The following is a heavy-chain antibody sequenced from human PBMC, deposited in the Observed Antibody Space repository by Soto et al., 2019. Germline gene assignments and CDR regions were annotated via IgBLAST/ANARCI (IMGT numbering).Heavy chain of an antibody. V-gene: IGHV5-51*01. Sequence: GESLKISFKGSGYSFTSYWIGWVRQMPGKGLEWMGIIYPGDSDTRYSPSFQGRFTISRDNSKNTLYLQMNSLRTEDTAVYYCAKKVPGIAESGVDYWGQGTLVTVSS. D-gene: IGHD6-13*01. CDR3: AKKVPGIAESGVDY. CDR1: GYSFTSYW. CDR2: IYPGDSDT. J-gene: IGHJ4*02.